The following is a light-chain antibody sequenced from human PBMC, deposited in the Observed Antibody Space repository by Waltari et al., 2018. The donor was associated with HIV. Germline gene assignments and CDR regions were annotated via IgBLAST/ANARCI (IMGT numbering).Light chain of an antibody. CDR1: NSNIGKNS. J-gene: IGLJ2*01. Sequence: QSVLTQPPSVSAAPGQKVTISCSGSNSNIGKNSVSWYRQFPGTAPKRVIHDNDKRPSGTRDRFSGSQSGTSATLAITGLQSGDEADYYCGTWDDGLGAVIFGGGTKLTVL. CDR2: DND. CDR3: GTWDDGLGAVI. V-gene: IGLV1-51*01.